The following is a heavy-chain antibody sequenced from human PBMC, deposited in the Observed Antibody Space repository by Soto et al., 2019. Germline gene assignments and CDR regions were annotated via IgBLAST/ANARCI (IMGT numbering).Heavy chain of an antibody. CDR2: IYYSGST. J-gene: IGHJ3*02. D-gene: IGHD2-15*01. Sequence: SWTLSLTCTVSVGSISSGGDYWIWIRHHPGKGLEWIGYIYYSGSTYYNPSLRSRVTISVDTSKNQFSLKLSSVTAADTAVYYCARGCSGGSCYFDDAFDIWGQGTMVTVSS. V-gene: IGHV4-31*03. CDR3: ARGCSGGSCYFDDAFDI. CDR1: VGSISSGGDY.